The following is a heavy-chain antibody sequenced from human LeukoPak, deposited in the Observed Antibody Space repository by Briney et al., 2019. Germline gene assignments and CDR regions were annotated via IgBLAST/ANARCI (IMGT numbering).Heavy chain of an antibody. CDR1: GGSISSSSYY. J-gene: IGHJ6*03. CDR3: ARHQWHYYYYMGV. V-gene: IGHV4-39*01. D-gene: IGHD6-19*01. Sequence: SETLSLTCTVSGGSISSSSYYWGWIRQPPGKGLEWIGSIYYSGDTYYNPSLRSRRVTISVDTSKNQFSLRLSSVTAADTAVYYCARHQWHYYYYMGVWGKGSTVTVSS. CDR2: IYYSGDT.